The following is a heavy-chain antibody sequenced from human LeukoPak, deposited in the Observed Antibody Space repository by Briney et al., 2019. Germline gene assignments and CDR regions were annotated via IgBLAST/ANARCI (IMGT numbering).Heavy chain of an antibody. J-gene: IGHJ6*03. D-gene: IGHD1-26*01. CDR3: ARDQTKWEPLRRRDYYYMDV. CDR1: GFTFSSYG. CDR2: IKQGGSEK. Sequence: GGSLRLSCAASGFTFSSYGMHWVRQAPGKGLEWVANIKQGGSEKYYVDSVKGRFTISRDNAKNSLYLQMNSLRAEDTAVYYCARDQTKWEPLRRRDYYYMDVWGKRTTVTVSS. V-gene: IGHV3-7*01.